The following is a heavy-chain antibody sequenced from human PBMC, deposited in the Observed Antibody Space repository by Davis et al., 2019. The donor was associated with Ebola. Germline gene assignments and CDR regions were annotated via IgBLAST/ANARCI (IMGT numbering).Heavy chain of an antibody. CDR2: ISSSGSTI. CDR1: GFTFSSYS. Sequence: GESLKISCAASGFTFSSYSMNWVRQAPGKGLEWVSSISSSGSTIYYADSVKGRFTISRDNAKNSLYLQMNSLRAEDTAVYYCAREQRLIPLPSDYYYYYGIDVWGQGTTVTVSS. CDR3: AREQRLIPLPSDYYYYYGIDV. J-gene: IGHJ6*02. V-gene: IGHV3-21*04. D-gene: IGHD5-24*01.